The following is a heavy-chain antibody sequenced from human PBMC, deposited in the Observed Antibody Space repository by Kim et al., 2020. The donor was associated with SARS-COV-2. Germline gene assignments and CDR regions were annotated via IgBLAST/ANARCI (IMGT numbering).Heavy chain of an antibody. V-gene: IGHV7-4-1*02. Sequence: ASVKVSCKASGYSFTTYGLNWVRQAPGQRPEYMGWINTNTGDPTYAQGFAGQFVFSVDTSVSTAYLHITSLKAEDTAVYYCARGPWSSSWGAYFVYWGQGTLVTVSS. D-gene: IGHD6-13*01. J-gene: IGHJ4*02. CDR1: GYSFTTYG. CDR3: ARGPWSSSWGAYFVY. CDR2: INTNTGDP.